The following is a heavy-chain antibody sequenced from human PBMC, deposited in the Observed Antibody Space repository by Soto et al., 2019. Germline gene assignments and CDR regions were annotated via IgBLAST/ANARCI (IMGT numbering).Heavy chain of an antibody. D-gene: IGHD3-10*01. CDR2: SKNKADSYTT. V-gene: IGHV3-72*01. CDR3: TVWGSGNDFGAA. Sequence: GSLRLCCRASGCTFSDHDRDWVRQAPGKGLEWVGRSKNKADSYTTEYAASVKGRFTISRDGSKNSLFLQMNSLKTEDTAVYYCTVWGSGNDFGAAWGQGILVTVSS. CDR1: GCTFSDHD. J-gene: IGHJ4*02.